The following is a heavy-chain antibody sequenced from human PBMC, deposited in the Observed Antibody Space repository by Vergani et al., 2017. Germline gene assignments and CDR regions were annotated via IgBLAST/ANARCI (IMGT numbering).Heavy chain of an antibody. CDR2: ISYDGRNK. CDR1: GFTFSSYA. J-gene: IGHJ4*02. D-gene: IGHD4-17*01. Sequence: QVQLVESGGGVVQPGESLRLSCAASGFTFSSYAMHWVRQAPGKGLEWVAVISYDGRNKYYGDFVKGRFTISRDNSKNTLYLQMNSLRAEDTAVYYCARGASCDYVSSFDYWGQGTLVTVSS. V-gene: IGHV3-30*04. CDR3: ARGASCDYVSSFDY.